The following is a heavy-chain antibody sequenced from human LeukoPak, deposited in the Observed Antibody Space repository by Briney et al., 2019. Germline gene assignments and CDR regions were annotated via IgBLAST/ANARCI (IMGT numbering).Heavy chain of an antibody. J-gene: IGHJ4*02. Sequence: SVKVSCKASGGTFNTYGISWVRQASGQGLEWMGGIIPIIGTSNYAQKFQGRVTFTADTSTSTAYMELSSLRSDDTAVYYCARDRGSWYYFDYWGQGTLVTVSS. CDR1: GGTFNTYG. CDR3: ARDRGSWYYFDY. CDR2: IIPIIGTS. V-gene: IGHV1-69*06. D-gene: IGHD6-13*01.